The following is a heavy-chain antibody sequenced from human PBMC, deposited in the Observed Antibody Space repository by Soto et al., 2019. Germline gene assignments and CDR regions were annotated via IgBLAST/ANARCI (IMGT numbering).Heavy chain of an antibody. CDR2: IWYYGSNK. CDR1: GFTFSSYG. J-gene: IGHJ6*02. V-gene: IGHV3-33*01. Sequence: GSLRLSCAASGFTFSSYGMHWVRQAPGKGLEWVAVIWYYGSNKYYADSVKGRFTISRDNSKNTLYLQMNSLRAEDTAVYYCAREDIVVVPAAIIDYYYYGMDVWGQGTTFTVSS. D-gene: IGHD2-2*02. CDR3: AREDIVVVPAAIIDYYYYGMDV.